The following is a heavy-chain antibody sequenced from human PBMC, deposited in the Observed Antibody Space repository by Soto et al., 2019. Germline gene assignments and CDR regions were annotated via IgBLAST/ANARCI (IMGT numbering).Heavy chain of an antibody. Sequence: QVQLVQSGAEVKKPGSSVKVSCKASGGTFSSYAISWVRQAPGQGLEWMGGIIPIFGTANYAQKFQGRVTITADESTSTADMELSSLRSEDTAVYYCARATNGDYVDYYYYYGMDVWGQGTTVTVSS. V-gene: IGHV1-69*01. CDR2: IIPIFGTA. CDR1: GGTFSSYA. CDR3: ARATNGDYVDYYYYYGMDV. D-gene: IGHD4-17*01. J-gene: IGHJ6*02.